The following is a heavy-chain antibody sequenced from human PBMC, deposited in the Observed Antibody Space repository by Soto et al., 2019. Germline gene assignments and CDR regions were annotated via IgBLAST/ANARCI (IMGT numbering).Heavy chain of an antibody. D-gene: IGHD6-19*01. J-gene: IGHJ4*02. CDR3: ANSAHSAGRSGSLDS. Sequence: QTGGSLRLSCAASGFTFDTYGMHWVRQAPGKGLEWVAVISYDGNNIYYADSVKGRFTISRDNSKNTLYLQMNSLRDEDAALYFCANSAHSAGRSGSLDSWGQGTLVTVSA. CDR1: GFTFDTYG. V-gene: IGHV3-30*18. CDR2: ISYDGNNI.